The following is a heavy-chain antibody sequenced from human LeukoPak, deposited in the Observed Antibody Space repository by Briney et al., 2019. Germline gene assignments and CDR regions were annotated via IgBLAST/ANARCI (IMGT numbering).Heavy chain of an antibody. Sequence: ASVKVSCKASGGTFSSYAIRWVRQAPGQGLEWMGRIIPILGIANYAQKFQGRVTITADKSTSTAYMELSSLRSEDTAVYYCARYSDGGSSDYFDYWGQGTLVTVSS. J-gene: IGHJ4*02. V-gene: IGHV1-69*04. CDR2: IIPILGIA. D-gene: IGHD2-15*01. CDR3: ARYSDGGSSDYFDY. CDR1: GGTFSSYA.